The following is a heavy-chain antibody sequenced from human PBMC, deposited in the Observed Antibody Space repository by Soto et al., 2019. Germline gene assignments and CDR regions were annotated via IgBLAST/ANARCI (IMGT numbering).Heavy chain of an antibody. J-gene: IGHJ4*01. CDR1: GFTFSSYG. D-gene: IGHD6-13*01. CDR2: ISYDGSNK. Sequence: QVQLVESGGGVVQPGRSLRLSCAASGFTFSSYGMHWVRQAPGKGLEWVAVISYDGSNKYYADSVKGRFTISRDNSKKALYLQMNSLGAETTAVFYWAKDHRDWYSSSWSESGYYFDNWGQEPWSPSPQ. CDR3: AKDHRDWYSSSWSESGYYFDN. V-gene: IGHV3-30*18.